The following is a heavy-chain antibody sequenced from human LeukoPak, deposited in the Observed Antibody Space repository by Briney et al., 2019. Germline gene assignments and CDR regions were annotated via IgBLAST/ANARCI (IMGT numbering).Heavy chain of an antibody. CDR1: GYTFISYG. CDR2: INGYNGDT. J-gene: IGHJ3*02. V-gene: IGHV1-18*01. Sequence: EASVKVSCKASGYTFISYGISWVRQAPGQGLEWMGWINGYNGDTHYAQKVQGRVTMTTETSTSTAYMELRSLRSDDTAVYYCARDNYYGSGSYYTHDAFDIWGQGTMVTVSS. CDR3: ARDNYYGSGSYYTHDAFDI. D-gene: IGHD3-10*01.